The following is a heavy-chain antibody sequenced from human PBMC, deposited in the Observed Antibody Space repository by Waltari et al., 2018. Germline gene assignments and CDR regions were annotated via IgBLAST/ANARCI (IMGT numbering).Heavy chain of an antibody. CDR2: RDPHSGNT. CDR3: ARARGYFDSFDAFDI. J-gene: IGHJ3*02. CDR1: GYTFTSYA. Sequence: QVQLVQSGAEVRKPGASVKVSCKASGYTFTSYAINWVRQATGQGLEWMGWRDPHSGNTGDEQKFQGRVTIARHASISTAYLELSSLRSEDTAVYYCARARGYFDSFDAFDIWGQGTMVTVSS. D-gene: IGHD3-9*01. V-gene: IGHV1-8*01.